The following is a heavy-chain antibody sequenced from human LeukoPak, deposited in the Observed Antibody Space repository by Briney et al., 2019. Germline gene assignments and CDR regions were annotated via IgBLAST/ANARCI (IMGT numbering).Heavy chain of an antibody. V-gene: IGHV1-24*01. Sequence: ASVTVSYKVSGYTLTELSMHWVRQAPGKGLERMGGFDPEDGETIYAQKFQGRVTMTEDTSTDTAYMELSSLRSQDTAVYYCATGPHMVRGVIRDYWGQGTLVTVSS. CDR2: FDPEDGET. CDR3: ATGPHMVRGVIRDY. J-gene: IGHJ4*02. D-gene: IGHD3-10*01. CDR1: GYTLTELS.